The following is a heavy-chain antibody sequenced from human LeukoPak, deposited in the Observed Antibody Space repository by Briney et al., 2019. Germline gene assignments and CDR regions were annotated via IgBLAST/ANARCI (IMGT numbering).Heavy chain of an antibody. V-gene: IGHV4-59*01. CDR1: GGSISSYY. J-gene: IGHJ1*01. Sequence: SETLSLTCTVSGGSISSYYWSWIRQPPGKGLEWIGYIYYSGSTNYNPSLKSRVTISVDTSKNQFSLKLSSVTAADTAVYYCASTEGNSSGWYKYFRHWGQGTLVTVSS. CDR3: ASTEGNSSGWYKYFRH. D-gene: IGHD6-19*01. CDR2: IYYSGST.